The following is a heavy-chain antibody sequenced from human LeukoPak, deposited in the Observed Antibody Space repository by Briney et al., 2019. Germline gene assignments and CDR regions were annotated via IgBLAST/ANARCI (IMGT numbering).Heavy chain of an antibody. CDR1: GGSISSYY. CDR3: ARDLGYSNGLDY. D-gene: IGHD5-18*01. J-gene: IGHJ4*02. Sequence: SETLSLTCTVSGGSISSYYWSWIRQPPGKGLEWIGYIFYSGSTNYNPSLKSRVTISVDTSKNQFSLKLSSVTAADTAIYYCARDLGYSNGLDYWGQGTLVTVSS. CDR2: IFYSGST. V-gene: IGHV4-59*01.